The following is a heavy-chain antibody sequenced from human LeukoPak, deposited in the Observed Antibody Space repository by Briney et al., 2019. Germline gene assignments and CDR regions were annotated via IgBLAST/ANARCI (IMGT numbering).Heavy chain of an antibody. CDR3: ATSSHDLLDTDY. V-gene: IGHV4-34*01. CDR1: GGSFSGYY. D-gene: IGHD3-22*01. Sequence: PSETLSLTCVVYGGSFSGYYWSWIRQPPGKGLEWIGEINHSGSTNYNPSLKSRVTISVDTSKNQFSLKLSSVTAADTAVYYCATSSHDLLDTDYWGQGTLVTVSS. J-gene: IGHJ4*02. CDR2: INHSGST.